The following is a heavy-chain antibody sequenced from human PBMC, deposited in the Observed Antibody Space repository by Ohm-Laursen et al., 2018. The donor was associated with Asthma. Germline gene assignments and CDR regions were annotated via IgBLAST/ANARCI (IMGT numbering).Heavy chain of an antibody. Sequence: SLRLSCAASGFTFSSYWMSWVRQAPGKGLEWVAVISYDGSNKYYADSVKGRFTISRDNSKNTLYLQMNSLRAEDTAVYYCAKDGGYCSSTSCSYGMDVWGQGTTVTVSS. J-gene: IGHJ6*02. D-gene: IGHD2-2*01. CDR3: AKDGGYCSSTSCSYGMDV. CDR2: ISYDGSNK. V-gene: IGHV3-30*18. CDR1: GFTFSSYW.